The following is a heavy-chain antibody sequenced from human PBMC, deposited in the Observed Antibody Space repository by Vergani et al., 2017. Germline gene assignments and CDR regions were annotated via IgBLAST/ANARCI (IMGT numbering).Heavy chain of an antibody. CDR2: INPSGGST. D-gene: IGHD1-7*01. Sequence: QVQLVQSGAEVKKPGASVKVSCKASGYTFTGYYMHWVRQAPGQGLEWMGIINPSGGSTSYAQKFQGRVTMTRDTSTSTVYMELSSLRSEDTAVYYCARDPWPLAITGTTYYYYYMDVWGKGTTVTVSS. CDR1: GYTFTGYY. V-gene: IGHV1-46*01. J-gene: IGHJ6*03. CDR3: ARDPWPLAITGTTYYYYYMDV.